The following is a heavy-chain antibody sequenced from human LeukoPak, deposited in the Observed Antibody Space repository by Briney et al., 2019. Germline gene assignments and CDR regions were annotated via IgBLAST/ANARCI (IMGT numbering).Heavy chain of an antibody. V-gene: IGHV3-23*01. CDR1: GFTFSSYA. D-gene: IGHD6-13*01. Sequence: GGSLRLSCAASGFTFSSYAMSWVRQAPGKGLEWVSAISASGGSTYYADSVKGRFTISRDNSKNTLYLQMNSLRAEDTAVYYCARDRQQLGIFDYWGQGTLVTVSS. CDR2: ISASGGST. CDR3: ARDRQQLGIFDY. J-gene: IGHJ4*02.